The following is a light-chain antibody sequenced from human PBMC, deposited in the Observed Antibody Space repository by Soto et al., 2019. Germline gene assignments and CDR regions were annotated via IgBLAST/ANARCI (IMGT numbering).Light chain of an antibody. CDR1: QSVSSN. V-gene: IGKV3-15*01. CDR3: KQYNVWPLT. CDR2: VAS. J-gene: IGKJ4*01. Sequence: EIVMTQSPATLSVSPGERATLSCRASQSVSSNLAWYQQKPGQTPKLLIYVASTRATGIPARFSGSGSGTESTLTISSLQSEDFAVYYCKQYNVWPLTFGGGTKVEFK.